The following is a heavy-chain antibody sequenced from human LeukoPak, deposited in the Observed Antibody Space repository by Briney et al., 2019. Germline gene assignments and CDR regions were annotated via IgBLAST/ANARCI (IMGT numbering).Heavy chain of an antibody. Sequence: SGTLSLTCTVSGGSISSSSYYWGWIRQPPGKGLEWIGSIYYSGSTYYNPSLKSRVTISVDTSKNQFSLKLSSVTAADTAVYYCARHSYDSSGYFGYWGQGTLVTVSS. J-gene: IGHJ4*02. CDR1: GGSISSSSYY. V-gene: IGHV4-39*01. CDR2: IYYSGST. D-gene: IGHD3-22*01. CDR3: ARHSYDSSGYFGY.